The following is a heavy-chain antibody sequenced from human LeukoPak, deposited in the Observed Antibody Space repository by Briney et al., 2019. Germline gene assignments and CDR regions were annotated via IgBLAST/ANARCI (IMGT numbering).Heavy chain of an antibody. D-gene: IGHD3-22*01. CDR2: IKQDGSEK. CDR1: GFTFSNYW. V-gene: IGHV3-7*01. J-gene: IGHJ4*02. Sequence: AGGSLRLSCAASGFTFSNYWMSWVRQAPGKGLEWVANIKQDGSEKYYVDSVKGRFTISRDNAKNSLYLQMNSQRAEDSAVYYCARVTMMVGWDYWGQGTLVTVSS. CDR3: ARVTMMVGWDY.